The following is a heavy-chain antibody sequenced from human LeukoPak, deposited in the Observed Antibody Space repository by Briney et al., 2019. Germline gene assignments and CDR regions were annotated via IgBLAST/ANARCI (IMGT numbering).Heavy chain of an antibody. CDR3: ARDSAQQFLVYYYYYMDV. V-gene: IGHV4-39*07. CDR1: GGSISSSSYY. D-gene: IGHD6-13*01. J-gene: IGHJ6*03. Sequence: SETLSLTCTVSGGSISSSSYYWGWIRQPPGKGPEWIGSIYYSGSTYYNPSLKSRVTISVDTSKNQFSLKLSSVTAADTAVYYCARDSAQQFLVYYYYYMDVWGKGTTVTISS. CDR2: IYYSGST.